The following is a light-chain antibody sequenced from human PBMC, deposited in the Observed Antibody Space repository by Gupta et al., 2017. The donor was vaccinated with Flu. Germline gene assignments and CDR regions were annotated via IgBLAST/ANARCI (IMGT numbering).Light chain of an antibody. J-gene: IGKJ2*03. V-gene: IGKV2-28*01. CDR2: LGS. CDR1: QSLLHSNGYNY. CDR3: MQDLQTAS. Sequence: DIVMTQSPLSLPVTPGEPASISCRSSQSLLHSNGYNYLDWYLQKPGQSPQLLIYLGSNRASGVPDRFSGSGSGXDFTLKXSRVEAEDVGVYYCMQDLQTASFGXGTKLEIK.